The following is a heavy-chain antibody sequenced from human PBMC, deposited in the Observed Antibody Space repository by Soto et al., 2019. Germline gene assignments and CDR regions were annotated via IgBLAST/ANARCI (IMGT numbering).Heavy chain of an antibody. Sequence: QVQLQESGPGLVKPSQTLSLTCSVSGGSISSVGYYWSWIRHDSGEGLEWIGYIYYSGSTYYNPSLKSRVTISVDTSKNQFSLKLSSVTAADTAVYYCARGCESGYSFPNYYYYYYMDVWGKGTTVTVSS. J-gene: IGHJ6*03. D-gene: IGHD3-3*01. CDR1: GGSISSVGYY. CDR2: IYYSGST. V-gene: IGHV4-31*03. CDR3: ARGCESGYSFPNYYYYYYMDV.